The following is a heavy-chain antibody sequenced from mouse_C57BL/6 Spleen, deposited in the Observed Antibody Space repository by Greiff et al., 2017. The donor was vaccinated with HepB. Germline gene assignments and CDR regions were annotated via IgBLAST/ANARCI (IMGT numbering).Heavy chain of an antibody. Sequence: EVQLQQSGPELVKPGASVKISCKASGYTFTDYYMNWVKQSHGKSLEWIGDINPNNGGTIYNQKFKGKATLTVDKSSSTAYMELRSLTSEDSAVYYCARNWAFAYWGQGTLVTVSA. V-gene: IGHV1-26*01. J-gene: IGHJ3*01. CDR3: ARNWAFAY. D-gene: IGHD4-1*01. CDR2: INPNNGGT. CDR1: GYTFTDYY.